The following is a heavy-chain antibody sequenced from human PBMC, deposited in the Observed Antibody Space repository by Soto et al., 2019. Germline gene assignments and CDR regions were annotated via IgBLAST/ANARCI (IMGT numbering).Heavy chain of an antibody. Sequence: VKVSCKASGFTFTSSAVQWVRQARGQRLEWIGWIVVGSGNTNYAQKFQERVTITRDMSTSTAYMELSSLRSEDTAVYYCAARYDYVWGTDIHATDVWGQGTTVTVSS. V-gene: IGHV1-58*01. CDR1: GFTFTSSA. J-gene: IGHJ6*02. CDR2: IVVGSGNT. CDR3: AARYDYVWGTDIHATDV. D-gene: IGHD3-16*01.